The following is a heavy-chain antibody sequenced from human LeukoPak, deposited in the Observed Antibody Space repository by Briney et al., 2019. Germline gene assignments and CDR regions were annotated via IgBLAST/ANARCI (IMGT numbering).Heavy chain of an antibody. J-gene: IGHJ5*02. D-gene: IGHD2-2*01. CDR2: XXPIFGTA. V-gene: IGHV1-69*01. CDR1: XXTFXXXA. Sequence: SXXXXXXTFXXXAISWXXXAPGXXLEWXXGXXPIFGTANYAQKFQGRVTITADESTSTAYMELSSLRSEDTAVYYCARALRCSSTSCYSNWFDPWGQGTPVTVSS. CDR3: ARALRCSSTSCYSNWFDP.